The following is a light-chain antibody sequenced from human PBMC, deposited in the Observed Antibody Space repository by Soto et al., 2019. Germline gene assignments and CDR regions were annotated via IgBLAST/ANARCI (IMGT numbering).Light chain of an antibody. CDR2: GNS. V-gene: IGLV1-40*01. J-gene: IGLJ3*02. Sequence: QSVLTQPPSVSGAPGQRVTISCTGSSSKIGAGYDVHWYQQLPGTAPKLLIYGNSNRPSGVPDRFSGSKTGTSASLAITGLQAEDEADYSCQSYDSSLGGGVFGGGTKLTVL. CDR1: SSKIGAGYD. CDR3: QSYDSSLGGGV.